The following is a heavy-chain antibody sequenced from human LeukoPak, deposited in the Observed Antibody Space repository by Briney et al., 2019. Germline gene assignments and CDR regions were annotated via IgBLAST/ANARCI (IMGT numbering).Heavy chain of an antibody. Sequence: GASVKVSCKASGYTFTSYGISWVRQAPGQGLEWMGRIIPILGMANYAQKFQGRVTITADKSTSTAYMELSSLRSEDTAVYYCARGNYDFWSAVFGYFDYWGQGTLVTVSS. J-gene: IGHJ4*02. V-gene: IGHV1-69*04. D-gene: IGHD3-3*01. CDR1: GYTFTSYG. CDR3: ARGNYDFWSAVFGYFDY. CDR2: IIPILGMA.